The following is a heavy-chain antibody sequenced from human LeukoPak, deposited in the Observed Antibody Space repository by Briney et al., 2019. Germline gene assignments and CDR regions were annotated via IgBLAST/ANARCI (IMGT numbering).Heavy chain of an antibody. CDR3: ATAGVSSGYYGSSGSPFDY. Sequence: ALVKVSCKVSGYTLTELSMHWVRQAPGKGLEWMGGFDPEDGETIYAQKFQGRVTMTEDTSTDTAYMELSSLRSEDTAVYYCATAGVSSGYYGSSGSPFDYWGQGTLVTVSS. CDR1: GYTLTELS. CDR2: FDPEDGET. V-gene: IGHV1-24*01. D-gene: IGHD3-22*01. J-gene: IGHJ4*02.